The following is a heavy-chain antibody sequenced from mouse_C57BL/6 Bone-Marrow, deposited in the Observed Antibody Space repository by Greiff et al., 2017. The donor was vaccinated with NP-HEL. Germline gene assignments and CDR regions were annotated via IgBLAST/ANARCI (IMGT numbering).Heavy chain of an antibody. CDR3: ARSSYYGSSYPYYFDY. V-gene: IGHV1-50*01. J-gene: IGHJ2*01. CDR1: GYTFTSYW. D-gene: IGHD1-1*01. CDR2: IDPSDSYT. Sequence: VQLQQPGAELVKPGASVKLSCKASGYTFTSYWMQWVKQRPGQGLEWIGEIDPSDSYTNYNQKFKGKATLTVDTSSSTAYMQISSLTSEDSAVYYCARSSYYGSSYPYYFDYWGQGTTLTVSS.